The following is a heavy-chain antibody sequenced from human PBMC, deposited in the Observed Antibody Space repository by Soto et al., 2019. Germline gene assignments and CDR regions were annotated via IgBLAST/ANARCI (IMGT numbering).Heavy chain of an antibody. CDR1: GFTLKSYW. CDR2: IQSDGSST. Sequence: HPGGSLRLSCVVSGFTLKSYWMHWVRQAPGKGLVWVSRIQSDGSSTNYADSVKGRFTISRDNAKNTLYLQMDSLRVEDTAVYYCAREKAVAGTTFDYWGQGALVTVSS. D-gene: IGHD6-19*01. J-gene: IGHJ4*02. CDR3: AREKAVAGTTFDY. V-gene: IGHV3-74*01.